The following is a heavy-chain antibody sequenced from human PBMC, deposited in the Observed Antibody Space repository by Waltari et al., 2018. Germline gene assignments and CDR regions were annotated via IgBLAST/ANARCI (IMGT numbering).Heavy chain of an antibody. J-gene: IGHJ6*04. CDR1: GYTFTSYG. Sequence: QVQLAQSGAEVKKPGASVKVSCKASGYTFTSYGISWVRQAPGQGLEWMGWISAYNGNTNYAQKLQGRVTMTTDTSTSTAYMELRSLRSDDTAVYYCARDSVRYCSGGSCYRMDVWGKGTTVTVSS. CDR2: ISAYNGNT. CDR3: ARDSVRYCSGGSCYRMDV. D-gene: IGHD2-15*01. V-gene: IGHV1-18*01.